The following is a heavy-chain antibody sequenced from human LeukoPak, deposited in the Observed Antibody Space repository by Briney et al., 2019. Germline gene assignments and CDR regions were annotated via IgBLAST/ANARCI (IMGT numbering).Heavy chain of an antibody. D-gene: IGHD4-23*01. V-gene: IGHV3-23*01. CDR2: ISGGGGST. Sequence: GGSLRLSCAASGFPFTSYARSGVPRAPGKGGEWVSGISGGGGSTYYADSVKGRFTIYRDNSRTTLYLQMNSLRAEDTAIYYCAKDRGYGGSRDLDYWGQGTLVTVSS. CDR3: AKDRGYGGSRDLDY. J-gene: IGHJ4*02. CDR1: GFPFTSYA.